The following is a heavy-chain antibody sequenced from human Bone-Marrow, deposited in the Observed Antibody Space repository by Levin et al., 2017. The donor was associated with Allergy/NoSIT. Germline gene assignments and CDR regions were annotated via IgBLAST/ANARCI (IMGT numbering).Heavy chain of an antibody. J-gene: IGHJ4*02. D-gene: IGHD4-17*01. CDR1: GFTFSSYG. CDR3: AKDYGFDY. V-gene: IGHV3-30*18. CDR2: ISYDGSNK. Sequence: LSLTCAASGFTFSSYGMHWVRQAPGKGLEWVAVISYDGSNKYYADSVKGRFTISRDNSKNTLYLQMNSLRAEDTAVYYCAKDYGFDYWGQGTLVTVSS.